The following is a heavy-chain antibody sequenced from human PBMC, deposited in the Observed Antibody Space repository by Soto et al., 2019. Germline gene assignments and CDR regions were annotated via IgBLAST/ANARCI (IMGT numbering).Heavy chain of an antibody. D-gene: IGHD3-3*01. V-gene: IGHV3-23*01. CDR2: ISATGGRT. J-gene: IGHJ4*02. CDR1: GFLFTSYA. Sequence: GGSLRLSCAASGFLFTSYAMNWVRQAPGKGLEWVSGISATGGRTYYADSVKGRFTISRDNSKNTLYLQMNSLRAEDTAVYYCAKYDFWSGLLDYWGQGTLVTVSS. CDR3: AKYDFWSGLLDY.